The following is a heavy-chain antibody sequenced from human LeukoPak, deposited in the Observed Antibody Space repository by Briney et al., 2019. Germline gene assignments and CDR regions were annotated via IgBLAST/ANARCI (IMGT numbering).Heavy chain of an antibody. D-gene: IGHD2/OR15-2a*01. V-gene: IGHV4-61*02. CDR1: GGSISSGSYY. CDR3: AREFST. CDR2: IYNSGST. J-gene: IGHJ4*02. Sequence: SQTLSLTCTVSGGSISSGSYYWSWIRRPAGKGLEWIGRIYNSGSTNYNPFLKSRVSMSLNTSKNQFSLKLSSVTAADTAVYYCAREFSTWGQGTLVTVSS.